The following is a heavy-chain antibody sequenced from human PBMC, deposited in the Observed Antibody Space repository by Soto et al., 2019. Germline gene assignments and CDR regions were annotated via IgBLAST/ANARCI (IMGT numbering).Heavy chain of an antibody. CDR3: ARGRGRYSSGWSWFDP. J-gene: IGHJ5*02. V-gene: IGHV4-4*02. CDR1: GGTIRSPGW. Sequence: KPSETLSLTCAVSGGTIRSPGWGTWVRQPPGKGLEWIGEIFQSGSTNYTPSLESRVTISVDKSKNQFSLTLTSVTAADTAVYFCARGRGRYSSGWSWFDPWGQGILVTVSS. D-gene: IGHD6-19*01. CDR2: IFQSGST.